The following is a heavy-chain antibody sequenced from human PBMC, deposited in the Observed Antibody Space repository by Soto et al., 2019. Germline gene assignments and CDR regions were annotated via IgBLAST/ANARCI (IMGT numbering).Heavy chain of an antibody. Sequence: GGSLRLSCAASGFTFSSYAMSWVRQAPGKGLEWVSAISGSGGSTYYADSVKGRFTISRDNSKNTLYLQMNSLRAEDTAVYYCARGRQLVRLYGMDVWGQGTTVTVSS. CDR2: ISGSGGST. D-gene: IGHD6-6*01. V-gene: IGHV3-23*01. CDR3: ARGRQLVRLYGMDV. J-gene: IGHJ6*02. CDR1: GFTFSSYA.